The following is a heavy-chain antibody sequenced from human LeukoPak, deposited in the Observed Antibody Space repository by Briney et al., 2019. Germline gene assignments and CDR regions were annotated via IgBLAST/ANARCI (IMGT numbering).Heavy chain of an antibody. D-gene: IGHD2-15*01. V-gene: IGHV1-18*01. J-gene: IGHJ5*02. CDR2: ISAYNGNT. Sequence: ASVKVSCKASGYTFTSYGISWVRQAPGQGLEWMGWISAYNGNTNYAQKLQGRVTMTTDTSTSTAYMELRSLRSDDTAVYYCARDRLRYCSGGSCYSDWFDPWGQGTLVTVSS. CDR3: ARDRLRYCSGGSCYSDWFDP. CDR1: GYTFTSYG.